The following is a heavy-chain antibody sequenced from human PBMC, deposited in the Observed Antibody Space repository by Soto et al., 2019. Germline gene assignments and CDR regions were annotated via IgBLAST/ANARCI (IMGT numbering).Heavy chain of an antibody. CDR3: ARGGPNWDYYFYGMDV. V-gene: IGHV3-13*01. D-gene: IGHD3-16*01. Sequence: HPGGSLRLSCAASGFPFNNYDMLWVRQAPGKGLEWVSTFGSAGDIYYSDSVKGRFTISRDNARKSLYLQMNSLRAADTAVYYCARGGPNWDYYFYGMDVWGQGTTVTVSS. J-gene: IGHJ6*02. CDR2: FGSAGDI. CDR1: GFPFNNYD.